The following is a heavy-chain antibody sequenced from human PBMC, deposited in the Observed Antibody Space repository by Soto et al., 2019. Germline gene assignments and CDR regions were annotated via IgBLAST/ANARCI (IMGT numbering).Heavy chain of an antibody. CDR3: ARVWTRGNVGAPPDY. CDR2: ISSSGSTI. J-gene: IGHJ4*02. CDR1: GFTFSDYY. Sequence: RLSCAASGFTFSDYYMSWIRQAPGKGLEWVSYISSSGSTIYYADSVKGRFTISRDNAKNSLYLQMNSLRAEDTAVYYCARVWTRGNVGAPPDYLGQGTLVTVSS. D-gene: IGHD1-26*01. V-gene: IGHV3-11*01.